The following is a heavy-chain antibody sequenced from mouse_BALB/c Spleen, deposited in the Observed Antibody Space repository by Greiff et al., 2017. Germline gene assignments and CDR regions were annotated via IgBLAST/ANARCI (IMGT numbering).Heavy chain of an antibody. J-gene: IGHJ2*01. V-gene: IGHV5-12-2*01. CDR2: ISNGGGST. CDR3: ARLDYDPFFDY. D-gene: IGHD2-4*01. Sequence: EVKLVESGGGLVQPGGSLKLSCAASGFTFSSYTMSWVRQTPAKRLEWVAYISNGGGSTYYPDTVKGRFTISRDNAKNTLYLQMSSLKSEDTAMYYCARLDYDPFFDYWGQGTTLTVSS. CDR1: GFTFSSYT.